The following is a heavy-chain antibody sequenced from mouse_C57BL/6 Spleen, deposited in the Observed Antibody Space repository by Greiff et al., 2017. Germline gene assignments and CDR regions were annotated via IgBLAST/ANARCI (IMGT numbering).Heavy chain of an antibody. Sequence: ESGPGLVKPSQSLSLPCSVTGYSITSGYYWNWIRQFPGNKLEWMGYISYDGSNNYNPSLKNRISITRDTSKNQFFLKLNSVTTGDTATYYCANYYGSSYWYFDVWGTGTTVTVSS. V-gene: IGHV3-6*01. D-gene: IGHD1-1*01. CDR2: ISYDGSN. J-gene: IGHJ1*03. CDR1: GYSITSGYY. CDR3: ANYYGSSYWYFDV.